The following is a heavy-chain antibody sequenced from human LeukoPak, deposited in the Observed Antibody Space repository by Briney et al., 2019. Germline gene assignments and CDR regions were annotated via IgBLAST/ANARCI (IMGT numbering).Heavy chain of an antibody. J-gene: IGHJ4*02. CDR3: AKGPRRGGKWELLGDYFDY. D-gene: IGHD1-26*01. CDR2: IWYDGSNK. Sequence: GGSLRLSCAASGFTFSSYGMHWVRQAPGKGLEWVAVIWYDGSNKYYADSVKGRFTISRDNSKNTLYLQMNSLRAEDTAVYYCAKGPRRGGKWELLGDYFDYWGQGTLVTVSS. CDR1: GFTFSSYG. V-gene: IGHV3-30*02.